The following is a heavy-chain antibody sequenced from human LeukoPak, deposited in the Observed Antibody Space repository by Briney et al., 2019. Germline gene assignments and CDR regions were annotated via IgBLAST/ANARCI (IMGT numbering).Heavy chain of an antibody. Sequence: SETLSLTCTVSGGSISSYYWSWLRQPPGKGLEWIGYIYDSGSTNYNPSLKSRVTISVDTSKNQFSLKLSSVTAADTAVYYCARGTIRVGPYGEPVFDYWGQGILVTVSS. V-gene: IGHV4-59*01. CDR3: ARGTIRVGPYGEPVFDY. J-gene: IGHJ4*02. D-gene: IGHD1-26*01. CDR2: IYDSGST. CDR1: GGSISSYY.